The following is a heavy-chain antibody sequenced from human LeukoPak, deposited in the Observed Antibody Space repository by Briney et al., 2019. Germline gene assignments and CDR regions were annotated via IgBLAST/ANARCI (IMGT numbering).Heavy chain of an antibody. D-gene: IGHD3-10*01. CDR1: GFTFSSST. CDR3: VRDAMGRIPLI. V-gene: IGHV3-21*01. Sequence: KSGGSLRLSCAASGFTFSSSTMNWVRQAPGKGLEWVSSIISSSSYMYYADSVKGRFTISRDNTKNSLFLQMDSLRTEDTAVYYCVRDAMGRIPLIWGQGTLVAVSP. J-gene: IGHJ4*02. CDR2: IISSSSYM.